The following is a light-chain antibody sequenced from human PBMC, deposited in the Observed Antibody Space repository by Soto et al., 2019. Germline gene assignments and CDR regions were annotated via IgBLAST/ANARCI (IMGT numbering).Light chain of an antibody. V-gene: IGKV1-5*01. CDR2: DXS. CDR3: QQYKSYSWT. Sequence: IQVTQSPSSVSSSVGDRVTSTXRASHSIIIWLPWYQQKAGXAPKXXXDDXSSLERGGPSRLSGSGSGTEFTLTISSLQPDYFATYYCQQYKSYSWTFGQGTKVDIK. J-gene: IGKJ1*01. CDR1: HSIIIW.